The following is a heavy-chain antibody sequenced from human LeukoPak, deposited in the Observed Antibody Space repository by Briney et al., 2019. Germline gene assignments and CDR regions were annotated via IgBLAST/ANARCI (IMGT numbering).Heavy chain of an antibody. Sequence: GGSLRLSCAASGFTFSSYAMSWVRQAPGKGLEWVSGISGIGGRTYYADSVKGRFSISRDNSKNTVYLQMNSLRAEDTAVYYCARAQRDYYMDVWGKGTTVTVSS. CDR2: ISGIGGRT. J-gene: IGHJ6*03. CDR1: GFTFSSYA. V-gene: IGHV3-23*01. D-gene: IGHD1-1*01. CDR3: ARAQRDYYMDV.